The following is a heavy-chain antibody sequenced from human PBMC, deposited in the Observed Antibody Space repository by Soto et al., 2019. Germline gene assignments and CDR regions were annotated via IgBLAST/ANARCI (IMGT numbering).Heavy chain of an antibody. V-gene: IGHV4-31*03. CDR2: NYYSGIT. CDR3: ARGSSIEGLYDGMDV. CDR1: GGSISSGGYY. Sequence: QVQLQESGPGLVKPSQTLSLTCTVSGGSISSGGYYWTWIRQHPGKGLEWIGYNYYSGITYYNPSRKSRVTISLDTSKNQFSLKLSSVTAADTAVYYCARGSSIEGLYDGMDVWGQGTTVTVSS. J-gene: IGHJ6*02. D-gene: IGHD6-6*01.